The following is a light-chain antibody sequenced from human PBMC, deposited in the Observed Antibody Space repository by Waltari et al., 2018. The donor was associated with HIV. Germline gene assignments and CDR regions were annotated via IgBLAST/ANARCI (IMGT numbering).Light chain of an antibody. CDR3: QQYHSQFS. CDR1: QDISYY. CDR2: DAS. V-gene: IGKV1-33*01. Sequence: DIQMTQSPSSLSASARDRVTITCQATQDISYYLNWYQQKPGEAPRLLIYDASRLRTGVPSRFSGGGCGTHFTLTISSLQPEDIATYYCQQYHSQFSFGPGTKVDIK. J-gene: IGKJ3*01.